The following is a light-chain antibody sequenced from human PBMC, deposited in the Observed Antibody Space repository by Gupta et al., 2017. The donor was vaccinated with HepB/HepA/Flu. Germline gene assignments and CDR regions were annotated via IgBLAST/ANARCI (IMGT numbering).Light chain of an antibody. CDR3: QQYDDLPYT. V-gene: IGKV1-33*01. Sequence: DIQMTQSPSSLSASVGDRVTITCQASQDISNYLNWYQQKPGKAPQLLIYGASSLETGVPSRFSGGSSGTLYTLTISGLQPEDFATYFCQQYDDLPYTFGQGTRLE. CDR1: QDISNY. CDR2: GAS. J-gene: IGKJ2*01.